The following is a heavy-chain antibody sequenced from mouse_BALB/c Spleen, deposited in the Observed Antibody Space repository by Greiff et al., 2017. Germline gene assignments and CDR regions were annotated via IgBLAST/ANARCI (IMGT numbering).Heavy chain of an antibody. CDR1: GFTFSSFG. J-gene: IGHJ4*01. D-gene: IGHD2-2*01. V-gene: IGHV5-17*02. Sequence: EVQRVESGGGLVQPGGSRKLSCAASGFTFSSFGMHWVRQAPEKGLEWVAYISSGSSTIYYADTVKGRLTISRDNPKNTLFLQMTSLRSEDTAMYYCARGGYPHAMDYWGQGTSVTVSS. CDR3: ARGGYPHAMDY. CDR2: ISSGSSTI.